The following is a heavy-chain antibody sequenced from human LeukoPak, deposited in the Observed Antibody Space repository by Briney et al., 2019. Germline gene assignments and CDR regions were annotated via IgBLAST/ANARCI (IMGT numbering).Heavy chain of an antibody. D-gene: IGHD3-10*01. CDR3: ARVRFGELRN. CDR2: IYYSGCT. CDR1: GGSISSYY. J-gene: IGHJ4*02. V-gene: IGHV4-59*01. Sequence: SETLSLTCTVSGGSISSYYRSWIRQPPGKGLEWIGYIYYSGCTNYNPSLKSRVTISVDTSKNQFSLKLSSVTAADTAVYYCARVRFGELRNWGQGTLVTVSS.